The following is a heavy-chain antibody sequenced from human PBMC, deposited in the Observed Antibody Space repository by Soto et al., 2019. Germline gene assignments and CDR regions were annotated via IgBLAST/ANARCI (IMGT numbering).Heavy chain of an antibody. CDR1: GYKFISHS. CDR2: ISAYNGNT. J-gene: IGHJ6*02. Sequence: QIQLVQSGGEVKKPGASVKVSCKSSGYKFISHSITWVRQAPGQGLEWMGRISAYNGNTNYAQKRQGRVTMTTDTSTKTAYMELRSLRSDDTAVYYCARGAFCGGAPGCRDMDVWGQGTTVTVSS. CDR3: ARGAFCGGAPGCRDMDV. D-gene: IGHD2-21*01. V-gene: IGHV1-18*01.